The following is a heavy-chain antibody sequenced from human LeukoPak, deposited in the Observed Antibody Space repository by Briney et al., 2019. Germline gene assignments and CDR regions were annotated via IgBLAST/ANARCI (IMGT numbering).Heavy chain of an antibody. Sequence: SQTLSLTCAISGGSVSSNSAAWNWIRQFPSRGLEWLGRTYYRSKWYNDYAVSVKSRITINPDTSKNQFSLQLNSVTPEDTAVYYCAREITMVRGVIIVGIDYWGQGTLVTVSS. CDR1: GGSVSSNSAA. J-gene: IGHJ4*02. D-gene: IGHD3-10*01. CDR2: TYYRSKWYN. V-gene: IGHV6-1*01. CDR3: AREITMVRGVIIVGIDY.